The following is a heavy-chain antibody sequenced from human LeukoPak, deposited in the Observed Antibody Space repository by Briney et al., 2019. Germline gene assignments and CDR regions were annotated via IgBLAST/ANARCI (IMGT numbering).Heavy chain of an antibody. CDR2: MNPNSGNT. D-gene: IGHD3-10*01. J-gene: IGHJ5*02. CDR3: AKGPRSYYYGSGSYLRNWFDP. Sequence: GASVKVSCKASGYTFTSYDINWVRQATGQGLEWMGCMNPNSGNTGYAQKFQGRVTMTRNTSISTAYMELSSLRSEDTAVYYCAKGPRSYYYGSGSYLRNWFDPWGQGTLVTVSS. V-gene: IGHV1-8*01. CDR1: GYTFTSYD.